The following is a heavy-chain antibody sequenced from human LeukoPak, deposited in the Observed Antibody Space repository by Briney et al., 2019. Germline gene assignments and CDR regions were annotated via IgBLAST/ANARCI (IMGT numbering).Heavy chain of an antibody. CDR1: GDSISSGSYY. CDR3: ARTGGDYSYYFDS. CDR2: IYTSGST. J-gene: IGHJ4*02. D-gene: IGHD4-17*01. V-gene: IGHV4-61*02. Sequence: PSETLPLTCTVSGDSISSGSYYWNWIRQPAGKRLEWIGRIYTSGSTHYNPSLKSRVTISVDTSKNQFSLKLNSVTAADTAVYYCARTGGDYSYYFDSWGQGTLVTVSS.